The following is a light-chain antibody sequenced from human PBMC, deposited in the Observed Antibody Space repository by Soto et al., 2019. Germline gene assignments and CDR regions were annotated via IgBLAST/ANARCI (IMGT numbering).Light chain of an antibody. V-gene: IGLV1-47*01. J-gene: IGLJ3*02. CDR2: RND. CDR3: RARLKSLSRTWV. Sequence: QSALTQPPSASGTPGQRVTISCSGSDSNIEDNYVYWYQQLPGTAPKLLIYRNDQRPSGVPDRFSGSRSGTSASLVISVLRSADEADYYCRARLKSLSRTWVFGGGTKLTVL. CDR1: DSNIEDNY.